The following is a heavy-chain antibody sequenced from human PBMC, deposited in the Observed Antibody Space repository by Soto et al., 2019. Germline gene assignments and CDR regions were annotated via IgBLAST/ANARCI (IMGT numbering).Heavy chain of an antibody. V-gene: IGHV4-59*01. D-gene: IGHD6-13*01. CDR2: INYSGIT. J-gene: IGHJ4*02. Sequence: SETLSLTCAVSGGSISSYYWSWIRQSPGKGLEWIGYINYSGITNYNPSLKSRVVISVDTSKNQFSLKLSSVTAADTAVYYCGVGSSWNSYYYYDSGGYVYLFDSWGQGTLVTVSS. CDR3: GVGSSWNSYYYYDSGGYVYLFDS. CDR1: GGSISSYY.